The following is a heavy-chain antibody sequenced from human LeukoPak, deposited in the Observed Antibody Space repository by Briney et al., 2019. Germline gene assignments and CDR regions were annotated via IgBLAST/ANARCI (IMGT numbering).Heavy chain of an antibody. V-gene: IGHV1-69*05. CDR2: IIPIFGTA. Sequence: SVKVSCKASGGTFSSYAISWVRQAPGQGLEWMGGIIPIFGTANYAQKFQGRVTITTDESTSTAYMELSSLRSVDTAVYYCATGFGEATGYMDVWGKGTTVTVSS. J-gene: IGHJ6*03. CDR1: GGTFSSYA. CDR3: ATGFGEATGYMDV. D-gene: IGHD3-10*01.